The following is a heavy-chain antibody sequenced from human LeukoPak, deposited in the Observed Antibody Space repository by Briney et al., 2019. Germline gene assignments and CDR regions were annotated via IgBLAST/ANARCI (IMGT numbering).Heavy chain of an antibody. V-gene: IGHV1-2*02. Sequence: GASVKVSCKASGYTFTSYYMHWVRQAPGQGLEWMGWINPNSGGTNYAQKFQGRVTMTRDTSISTAYMELSRLRSDDTAVYYCARGLLLLIRWGDNWFDPWGQGTLVTVSS. D-gene: IGHD7-27*01. J-gene: IGHJ5*02. CDR2: INPNSGGT. CDR3: ARGLLLLIRWGDNWFDP. CDR1: GYTFTSYY.